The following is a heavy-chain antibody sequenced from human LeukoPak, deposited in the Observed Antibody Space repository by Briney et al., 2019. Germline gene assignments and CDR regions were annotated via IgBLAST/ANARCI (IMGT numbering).Heavy chain of an antibody. J-gene: IGHJ1*01. CDR1: GFTARTGSSFRRLW. CDR2: INEDGSEK. Sequence: PGGSRTLSCAASGFTARTGSSFRRLWMMWVRQSPGKGLERVANINEDGSEKLYVDSLRGRVTISRDNAENTLFLQLNYLRAEDTAVYYCARGGSDSSRYWEDWGQGTLLIVSS. V-gene: IGHV3-7*01. CDR3: ARGGSDSSRYWED. D-gene: IGHD6-13*01.